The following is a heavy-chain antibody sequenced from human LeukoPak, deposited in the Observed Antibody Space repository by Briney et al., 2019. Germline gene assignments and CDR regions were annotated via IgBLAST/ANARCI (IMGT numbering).Heavy chain of an antibody. D-gene: IGHD6-13*01. J-gene: IGHJ5*02. CDR2: ISSSSYI. V-gene: IGHV3-21*01. Sequence: PGGSLRLSCAASGFTFSSYSMNWVRQAPGKGLEWVSSISSSSYIYYADSVKGRFTISRDNAKNSLYLQMNSLRAEDTAVYYCARLGSSSQGNWFDPWGQGTLVTVSS. CDR1: GFTFSSYS. CDR3: ARLGSSSQGNWFDP.